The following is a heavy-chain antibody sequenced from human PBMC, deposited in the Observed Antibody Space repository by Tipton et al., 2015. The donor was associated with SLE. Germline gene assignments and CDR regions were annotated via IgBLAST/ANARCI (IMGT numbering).Heavy chain of an antibody. D-gene: IGHD3-16*01. CDR2: IYPGDSDT. V-gene: IGHV5-51*03. CDR1: GYSFTNYW. Sequence: QLVQSGAEVKKPGESLKISCKASGYSFTNYWIGWVRQMPGQGLEWMGIIYPGDSDTRYSPSFQGHITISTDKSITAAYLQWSSLKASDTAMYYCARRLLGGPLDYWGQGTPVTVSS. CDR3: ARRLLGGPLDY. J-gene: IGHJ4*02.